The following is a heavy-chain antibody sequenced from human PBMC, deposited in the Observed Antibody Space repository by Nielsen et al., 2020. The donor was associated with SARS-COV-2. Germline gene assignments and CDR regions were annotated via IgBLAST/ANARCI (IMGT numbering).Heavy chain of an antibody. V-gene: IGHV3-7*01. CDR3: AREPSGYCSSTSCYGFLYYYYGMDV. CDR1: GFTFSDYW. Sequence: GESLKISCAASGFTFSDYWMSWVRQAPGKGLEWVANIKQDGSEKYYVDSVKGRFTISRDNAKNSLYLQMNSLRAEDTAVYYCAREPSGYCSSTSCYGFLYYYYGMDVWGQGTTVTVSS. D-gene: IGHD2-2*01. J-gene: IGHJ6*02. CDR2: IKQDGSEK.